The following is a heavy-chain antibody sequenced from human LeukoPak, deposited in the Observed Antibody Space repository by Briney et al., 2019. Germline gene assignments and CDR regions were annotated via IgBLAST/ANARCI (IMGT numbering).Heavy chain of an antibody. Sequence: GGSLRLSCAASGFTFSNYGMHWVRQAPGKGLEWVAVISYDGSNKYYADSVKGRFTISRDNSKNTLYLEMNSLRAEDTAVYYCAKSNRPKRGGVFDYWGQGTLVTVSS. CDR2: ISYDGSNK. CDR3: AKSNRPKRGGVFDY. D-gene: IGHD3-16*01. V-gene: IGHV3-30*18. CDR1: GFTFSNYG. J-gene: IGHJ4*02.